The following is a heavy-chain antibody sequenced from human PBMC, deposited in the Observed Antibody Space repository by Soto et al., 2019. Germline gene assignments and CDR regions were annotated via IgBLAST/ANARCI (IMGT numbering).Heavy chain of an antibody. CDR1: GGSIASIYH. CDR2: IYHTGTT. D-gene: IGHD6-13*01. Sequence: PSETLSLTCAVSGGSIASIYHWAWIRQPPGRGLEWVASIYHTGTTYYHPSLKSRVTISVETSKNQFSLNVRSGTAADSAVYYCARRVAAAGVYNCFDPWGQGTLVTVSS. J-gene: IGHJ5*02. CDR3: ARRVAAAGVYNCFDP. V-gene: IGHV4-38-2*01.